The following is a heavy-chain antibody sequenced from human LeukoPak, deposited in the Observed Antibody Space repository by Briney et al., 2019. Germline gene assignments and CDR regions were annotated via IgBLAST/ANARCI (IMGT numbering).Heavy chain of an antibody. J-gene: IGHJ2*01. D-gene: IGHD3-3*01. CDR2: INHSGST. CDR3: AREDYDDSGGWYFDL. Sequence: PSETLSLTCAVYGGSFSGYYWSWIRQPPGKGLEWIGEINHSGSTNYNPSLMSRVTISVDTSKNQFSLKLSSVTAADTAVYYCAREDYDDSGGWYFDLWGRGTLVTVSS. V-gene: IGHV4-34*01. CDR1: GGSFSGYY.